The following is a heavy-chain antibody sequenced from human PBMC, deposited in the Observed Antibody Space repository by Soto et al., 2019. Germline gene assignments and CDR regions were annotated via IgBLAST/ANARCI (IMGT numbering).Heavy chain of an antibody. CDR2: KYYSSKWYN. CDR3: ARAAAGYSSGWYEGGLDY. J-gene: IGHJ4*02. V-gene: IGHV6-1*01. CDR1: GDSVSSNSAA. Sequence: SQTLSLTCAISGDSVSSNSAAWNWIRQSPLRGLEWLGRKYYSSKWYNDFAVFLKSRITINPDTSKNLFSLQLNFVTPEDTAFYYFARAAAGYSSGWYEGGLDYWGQGTLVTVSS. D-gene: IGHD6-19*01.